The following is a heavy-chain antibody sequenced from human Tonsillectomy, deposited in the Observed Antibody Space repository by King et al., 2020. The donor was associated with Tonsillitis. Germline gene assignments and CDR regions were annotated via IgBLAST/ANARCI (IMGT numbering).Heavy chain of an antibody. V-gene: IGHV3-64*02. CDR3: AGRSASESNGWYFDL. J-gene: IGHJ2*01. D-gene: IGHD1-26*01. CDR1: GFTFSTYG. CDR2: INNIGDNT. Sequence: VQLVESGEGLVQPGGSLRLSCAASGFTFSTYGMHWVRQAPGGGLEYVSAINNIGDNTFYADSVKGRFTISRDNSKNTLYLQMGSLRPEDMAVYYCAGRSASESNGWYFDLWGRGALVTVSS.